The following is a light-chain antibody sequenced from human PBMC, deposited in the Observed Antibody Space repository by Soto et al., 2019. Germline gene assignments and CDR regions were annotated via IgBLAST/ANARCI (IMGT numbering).Light chain of an antibody. J-gene: IGKJ4*01. Sequence: DIQLPQSPSFLSASVGDRVTITCRARHGISSYLGWYQQKPGKAPQLLMYDASTLQSGVPSRFSGSGSGTEFTLTISSLQPEDFATYYCQQLNSYPLTFGGGTKVDIK. V-gene: IGKV1-9*01. CDR3: QQLNSYPLT. CDR2: DAS. CDR1: HGISSY.